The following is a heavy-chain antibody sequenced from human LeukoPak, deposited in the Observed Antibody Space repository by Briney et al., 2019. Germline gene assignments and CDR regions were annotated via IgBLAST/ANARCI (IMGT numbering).Heavy chain of an antibody. CDR2: IIPIFGTA. CDR3: ARMRVGDTAMGGSFDY. J-gene: IGHJ4*02. CDR1: GYTFTSYG. D-gene: IGHD5-18*01. Sequence: ASVKVSCKASGYTFTSYGISWVRQAPGQGLEWMGGIIPIFGTANYAQKFQGRVTITADESTSTAYMELSSLRSEDTAVYYCARMRVGDTAMGGSFDYWGQGTLVTVSS. V-gene: IGHV1-69*13.